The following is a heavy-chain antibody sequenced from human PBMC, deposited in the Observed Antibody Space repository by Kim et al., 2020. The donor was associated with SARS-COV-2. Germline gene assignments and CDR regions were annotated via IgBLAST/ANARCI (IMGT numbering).Heavy chain of an antibody. J-gene: IGHJ4*02. CDR3: ARRDSSGWSSTVDY. V-gene: IGHV4-39*01. Sequence: PPRKGRVTLSVDTSKNQFSLKLSSVTAADTAVYYCARRDSSGWSSTVDYWGQGTLVTVSS. D-gene: IGHD6-19*01.